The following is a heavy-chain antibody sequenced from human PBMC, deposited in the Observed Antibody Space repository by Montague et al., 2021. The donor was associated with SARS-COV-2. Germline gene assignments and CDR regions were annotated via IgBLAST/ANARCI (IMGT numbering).Heavy chain of an antibody. V-gene: IGHV4-61*02. CDR1: GGYISSGSYY. CDR2: IYASGST. D-gene: IGHD3-3*01. Sequence: TLSLTCTVSGGYISSGSYYWSWIRQPAGRGMEWIGRIYASGSTKYNPSLKSRVTISVDTSKNQFSLKLGSVTAADTAVYYCARWGEYYDSPYYYYAMDIWGQGTTVTVSS. CDR3: ARWGEYYDSPYYYYAMDI. J-gene: IGHJ6*02.